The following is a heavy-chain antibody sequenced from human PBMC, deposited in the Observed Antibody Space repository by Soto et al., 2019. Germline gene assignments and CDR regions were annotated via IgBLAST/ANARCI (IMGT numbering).Heavy chain of an antibody. CDR3: ARIGTYYDFWGRDP. CDR1: GYTFTNYG. Sequence: ASVKVSCKASGYTFTNYGISWVRQAPGQGLEWMGWISAYNGNTNYAQKLQGRVTMTTDTSTSTAYMELRSLRSDDTAVYYCARIGTYYDFWGRDPWGQGTLVTVSS. J-gene: IGHJ5*02. CDR2: ISAYNGNT. V-gene: IGHV1-18*01. D-gene: IGHD3-3*01.